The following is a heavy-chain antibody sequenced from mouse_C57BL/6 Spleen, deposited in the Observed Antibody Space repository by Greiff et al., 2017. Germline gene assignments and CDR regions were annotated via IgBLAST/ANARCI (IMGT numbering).Heavy chain of an antibody. CDR1: GFYIKDYY. CDR2: IDPEDGET. J-gene: IGHJ2*01. V-gene: IGHV14-2*01. Sequence: VPLQQSGAELVKPGASVKLSCTASGFYIKDYYMHWVKQRTEQGLEWIGRIDPEDGETTYAPKFLGTAPIPADTSSNTAYLQLSILTTEDTAVYYCAIPITTGGDYGGQGTTLTVSS. D-gene: IGHD1-1*01. CDR3: AIPITTGGDY.